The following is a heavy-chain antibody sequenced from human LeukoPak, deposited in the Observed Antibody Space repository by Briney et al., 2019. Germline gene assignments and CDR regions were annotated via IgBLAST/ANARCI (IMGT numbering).Heavy chain of an antibody. Sequence: SETLSLTCTVSGGSISSYYWSWIRQPPGKGLEWIGYIYYSGSTNYNPSLKSRVTISVDTSKNQFSLKLSSATAADTAVYYCARDRIAAQSGFDYWGQGTLVTVSS. J-gene: IGHJ4*02. D-gene: IGHD6-13*01. V-gene: IGHV4-59*01. CDR2: IYYSGST. CDR3: ARDRIAAQSGFDY. CDR1: GGSISSYY.